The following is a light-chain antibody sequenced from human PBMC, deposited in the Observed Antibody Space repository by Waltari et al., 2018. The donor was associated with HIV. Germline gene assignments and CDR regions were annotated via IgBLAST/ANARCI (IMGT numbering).Light chain of an antibody. CDR3: HQRSNWPQT. V-gene: IGKV3-11*01. Sequence: EIVLTQSPATLSLSPGERATLSCRASQSVSGYLAWYQQKPGQAPRLLIYDASSRATGIPARCSGSESGTDFTLTISSLEPEDFAVYYCHQRSNWPQTFGQGTKVEIK. CDR2: DAS. J-gene: IGKJ1*01. CDR1: QSVSGY.